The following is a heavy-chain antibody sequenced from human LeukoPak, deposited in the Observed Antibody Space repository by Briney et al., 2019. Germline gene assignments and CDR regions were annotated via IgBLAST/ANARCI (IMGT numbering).Heavy chain of an antibody. J-gene: IGHJ4*02. V-gene: IGHV3-48*03. CDR1: RFTVSNYE. Sequence: GGSLRLSCADSRFTVSNYEMNWIRQAPGKGLEWLAFIGPSGSPIYYADSVKGRFTISRDNAKNSLYLHMNSLRAEDTAVYYCARDPGVRWLVGFDYWGQGTLVTVSS. D-gene: IGHD6-19*01. CDR2: IGPSGSPI. CDR3: ARDPGVRWLVGFDY.